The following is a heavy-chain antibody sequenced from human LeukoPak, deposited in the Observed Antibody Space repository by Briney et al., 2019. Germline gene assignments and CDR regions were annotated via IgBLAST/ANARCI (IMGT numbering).Heavy chain of an antibody. CDR3: AQLKLGTQDY. CDR1: GFNFTAYG. V-gene: IGHV3-21*01. J-gene: IGHJ4*02. CDR2: ISASSDYT. D-gene: IGHD7-27*01. Sequence: GGSLRPSCAASGFNFTAYGMNWVRLAPGKGLEWVSSISASSDYTYYADSVTGRFTISRDNAKNSLYLQMNSLRAEDTAVYYCAQLKLGTQDYWGQGTLVTVSS.